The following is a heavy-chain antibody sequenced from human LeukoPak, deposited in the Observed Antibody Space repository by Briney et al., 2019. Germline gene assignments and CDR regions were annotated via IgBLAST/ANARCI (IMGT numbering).Heavy chain of an antibody. D-gene: IGHD4-17*01. V-gene: IGHV1-18*01. CDR2: ISAYNGNT. CDR3: ARGSDYGDFPDY. J-gene: IGHJ4*02. CDR1: GYTFTIYG. Sequence: ASVTVSCTASGYTFTIYGISWVRQAPGQGLEWMGWISAYNGNTNYAQKLQGRVTMTTDTSTSTAYMELRSLRSDDTAVYYCARGSDYGDFPDYWGQGTLVTVSS.